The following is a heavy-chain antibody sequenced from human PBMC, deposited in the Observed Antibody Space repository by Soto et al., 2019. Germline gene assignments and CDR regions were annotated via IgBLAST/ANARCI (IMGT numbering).Heavy chain of an antibody. J-gene: IGHJ6*02. Sequence: GGSLRLSCAASGFTFSTYAMHWVRQAPGKGLEWVAVISYDGSNKYYADSVKGRFTISRDNSKNTLYLQMNSLRAEDTSVYYCARDGGMTTVTSHYYYGMDVWGQGTTVTVSS. D-gene: IGHD4-17*01. CDR1: GFTFSTYA. V-gene: IGHV3-30-3*01. CDR2: ISYDGSNK. CDR3: ARDGGMTTVTSHYYYGMDV.